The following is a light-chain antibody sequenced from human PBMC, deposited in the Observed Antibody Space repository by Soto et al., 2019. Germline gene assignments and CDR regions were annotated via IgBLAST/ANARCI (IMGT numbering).Light chain of an antibody. J-gene: IGLJ3*02. Sequence: QSVLTQPPSASATPGQSVTISCSGSSSNVGSNYVSWYQQLPGTAPKLLIYRNNQRPSGVPDRFSGSKSGTSASLAISGLRSEDEADYYCASWDDSLSGWVFGGGTQLTVL. CDR2: RNN. CDR3: ASWDDSLSGWV. CDR1: SSNVGSNY. V-gene: IGLV1-47*01.